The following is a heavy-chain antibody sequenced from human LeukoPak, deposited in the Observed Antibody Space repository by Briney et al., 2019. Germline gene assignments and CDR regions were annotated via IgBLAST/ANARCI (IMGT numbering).Heavy chain of an antibody. D-gene: IGHD6-13*01. V-gene: IGHV1-69*13. J-gene: IGHJ6*02. CDR3: ARVGAAAGTLAEGYYYYGMDV. CDR1: GYTFTGYY. Sequence: SVKVSCKTSGYTFTGYYMHWVRQAPGQGLEWMGGIIPIFGTANYAQKFQGRVTITADASTSTAYMELSSLRSEDTAVYYCARVGAAAGTLAEGYYYYGMDVWGQGTTVTASS. CDR2: IIPIFGTA.